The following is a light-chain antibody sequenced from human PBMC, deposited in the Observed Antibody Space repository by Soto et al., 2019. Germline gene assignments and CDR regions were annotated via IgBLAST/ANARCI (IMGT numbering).Light chain of an antibody. V-gene: IGKV1-39*01. CDR2: AAS. Sequence: DIQMTQSPSSLSASVGDRVTITCRASQSIDYLNWFQQKPGNPPKLRIYAASILQSGVPSRFSGRGSGTDFTLTISRLQPEDFATYYCQQTYNSPETFGQGTKVEI. CDR1: QSIDY. J-gene: IGKJ1*01. CDR3: QQTYNSPET.